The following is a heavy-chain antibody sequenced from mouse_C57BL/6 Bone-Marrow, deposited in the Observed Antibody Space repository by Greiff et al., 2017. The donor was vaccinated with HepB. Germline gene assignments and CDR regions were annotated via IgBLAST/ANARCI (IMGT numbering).Heavy chain of an antibody. Sequence: EVQGVESVAELVRPGASVKLSCTASGFNIKNTYMHWVKQRPEQGLEWIGRIDPANGNTKYAPKFQGKATITADTSSNTAYLQLSSLTSEDTAIYYCARVRYSKGPFDYWGQGTTLTVSS. CDR1: GFNIKNTY. CDR3: ARVRYSKGPFDY. D-gene: IGHD2-5*01. J-gene: IGHJ2*01. V-gene: IGHV14-3*01. CDR2: IDPANGNT.